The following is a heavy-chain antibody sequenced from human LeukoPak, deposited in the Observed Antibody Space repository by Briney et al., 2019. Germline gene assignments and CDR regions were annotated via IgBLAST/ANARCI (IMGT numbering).Heavy chain of an antibody. V-gene: IGHV1-69*04. D-gene: IGHD6-13*01. J-gene: IGHJ6*02. CDR2: IIPILGIA. CDR3: ARDTPYSSSWSLPYYYYGMDV. Sequence: SVKVSCKASGGTFSSYAISWVRQAPGQGLEWMGRIIPILGIANYAQKFQGRVTITADKSTSTAYMELSSLRSEDTAVYYCARDTPYSSSWSLPYYYYGMDVWGQGTMVTVSS. CDR1: GGTFSSYA.